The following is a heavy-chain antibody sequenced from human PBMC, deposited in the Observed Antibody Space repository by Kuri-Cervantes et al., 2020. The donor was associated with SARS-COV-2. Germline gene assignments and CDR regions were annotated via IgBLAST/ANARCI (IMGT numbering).Heavy chain of an antibody. V-gene: IGHV4-30-2*01. CDR3: ARGGYSSGWYQRTNFDY. D-gene: IGHD6-19*01. CDR1: GDSIDGGGYY. CDR2: IYHKGTT. J-gene: IGHJ4*02. Sequence: SETLSLTCTVSGDSIDGGGYYWSWIRQPPGKGLEWIGCIYHKGTTYYNPSLKSPVTISVDTSKHQFSLTLSSVTAADTAVYYCARGGYSSGWYQRTNFDYWGQGTLVTVSS.